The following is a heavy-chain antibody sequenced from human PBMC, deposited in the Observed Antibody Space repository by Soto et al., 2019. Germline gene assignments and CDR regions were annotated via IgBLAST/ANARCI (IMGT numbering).Heavy chain of an antibody. Sequence: GASVKVSCKASGGTFSSYAISWVRQAPGQGLEWMGGIIPIFGTANYAQKFQGRVTITADESTSTAYMELSSLRSEDTAVYYCARRPNSSGWENCFDYWGQGTLVTVSS. CDR3: ARRPNSSGWENCFDY. CDR2: IIPIFGTA. J-gene: IGHJ4*02. V-gene: IGHV1-69*13. D-gene: IGHD6-19*01. CDR1: GGTFSSYA.